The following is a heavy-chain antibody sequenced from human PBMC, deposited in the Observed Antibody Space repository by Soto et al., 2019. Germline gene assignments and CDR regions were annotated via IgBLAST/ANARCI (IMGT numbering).Heavy chain of an antibody. CDR3: ARDRYCTNGVCSWFDP. D-gene: IGHD2-8*01. CDR2: INAGNGNT. J-gene: IGHJ5*02. Sequence: ASVKVSCKASGYTFTSYAMHWARQAPGQRLEWMGWINAGNGNTKYSQKFQGRVTITRDTSASTAHMELSSLRSEDTAVYYCARDRYCTNGVCSWFDPWGQGTLVTVSS. CDR1: GYTFTSYA. V-gene: IGHV1-3*01.